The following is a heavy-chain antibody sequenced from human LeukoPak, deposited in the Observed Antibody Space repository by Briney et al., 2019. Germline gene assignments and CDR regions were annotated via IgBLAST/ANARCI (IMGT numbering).Heavy chain of an antibody. V-gene: IGHV4-39*01. J-gene: IGHJ4*02. CDR1: GGSISSSSYY. CDR2: IYYSGST. CDR3: ASTTLYYYDSSSYYAGFDY. D-gene: IGHD3-22*01. Sequence: SETLSLTCTVSGGSISSSSYYWGWIRQPPGKGLEWIGSIYYSGSTYYNPSLKSRVSISVDTSKNQFSLKLSSVTAADTAVYYCASTTLYYYDSSSYYAGFDYWGQGTLVTVSS.